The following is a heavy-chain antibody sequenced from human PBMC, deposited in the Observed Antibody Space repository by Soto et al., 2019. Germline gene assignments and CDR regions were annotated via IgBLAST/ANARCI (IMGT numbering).Heavy chain of an antibody. CDR3: HAVTRFLEWLLYERNWFDP. CDR2: IRSKANSYAT. CDR1: GFPFSGSA. Sequence: GGSLRLSCAASGFPFSGSAMHWVRRASGKGLEWVGRIRSKANSYATAYAASVKGRFTISRDDSKNTAYLQMNSLKTEDTAVYYCHAVTRFLEWLLYERNWFDPWCQGNLVTVSS. J-gene: IGHJ5*02. V-gene: IGHV3-73*01. D-gene: IGHD3-3*01.